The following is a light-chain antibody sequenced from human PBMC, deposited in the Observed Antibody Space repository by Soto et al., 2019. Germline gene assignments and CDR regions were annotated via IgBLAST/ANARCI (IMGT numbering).Light chain of an antibody. V-gene: IGLV2-11*01. CDR3: YSYAGAYSVV. CDR2: DVT. CDR1: SSDIGGYNY. Sequence: QSVLTQPRSVSGSPGQSVTLSCTGTSSDIGGYNYVSWYQHHPGKAPKLIIYDVTKRPSGVPDRFSGSKSGNTASLTISGLQTEDEADYHCYSYAGAYSVVFGGGTKVTVL. J-gene: IGLJ2*01.